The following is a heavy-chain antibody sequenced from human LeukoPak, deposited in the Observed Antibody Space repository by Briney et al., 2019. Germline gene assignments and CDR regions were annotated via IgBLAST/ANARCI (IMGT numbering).Heavy chain of an antibody. V-gene: IGHV1-8*01. CDR3: ARATPGWKFDP. CDR1: GYTFTSYD. CDR2: MNPNSGNT. Sequence: GESLKISCKASGYTFTSYDINWVRQATGQGLEWMGWMNPNSGNTGYAQKFQGRVTMTRNTSISTAYMELSSLRSEDTAVYYCARATPGWKFDPWGQGTLVTVSS. J-gene: IGHJ5*02. D-gene: IGHD1-1*01.